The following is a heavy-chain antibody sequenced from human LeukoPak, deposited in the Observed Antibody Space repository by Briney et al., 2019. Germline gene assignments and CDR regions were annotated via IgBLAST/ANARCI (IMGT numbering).Heavy chain of an antibody. CDR2: INPDGSDT. CDR3: ARDSDYYYGSGSYLGD. D-gene: IGHD3-10*01. Sequence: GGSLRLSCAASGFTFSSYWMHWVRQAPGRGLVWVSRINPDGSDTSYADSVKGRFTIYRDNAKNTLYLQMNSLRAEDTAVYYCARDSDYYYGSGSYLGDWGQGTMVTVSS. CDR1: GFTFSSYW. V-gene: IGHV3-74*01. J-gene: IGHJ3*01.